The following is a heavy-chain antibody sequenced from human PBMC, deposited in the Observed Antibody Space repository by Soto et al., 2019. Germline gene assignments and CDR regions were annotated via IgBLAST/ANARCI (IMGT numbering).Heavy chain of an antibody. J-gene: IGHJ4*02. D-gene: IGHD2-8*01. CDR3: ARRFCANAVCYTEPFYY. Sequence: SETLSLTCTVSGGSINSGSYYWGWIRQPPGKGLEWIGTIYYSGSTYYNPSLKSRVTISVDTPKNQFSLKLSSVTAADTSVYYCARRFCANAVCYTEPFYYCGQGAPVTVSA. CDR1: GGSINSGSYY. V-gene: IGHV4-39*01. CDR2: IYYSGST.